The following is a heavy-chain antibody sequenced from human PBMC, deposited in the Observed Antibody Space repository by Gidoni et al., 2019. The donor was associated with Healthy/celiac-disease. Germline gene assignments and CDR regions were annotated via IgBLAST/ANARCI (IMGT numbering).Heavy chain of an antibody. J-gene: IGHJ4*02. V-gene: IGHV3-20*04. Sequence: EVQLVESGGGVVRPGGSLRLSCAASGFTFDDYGMSWVRQAPGKGLGWVSGINGNGGSTGYADSVKGRFTISRDNAKNSLYLQMNSLRAEDTALYYCARIGSQQQWLDSYYFDYWGQGTLVTVSS. D-gene: IGHD6-19*01. CDR1: GFTFDDYG. CDR2: INGNGGST. CDR3: ARIGSQQQWLDSYYFDY.